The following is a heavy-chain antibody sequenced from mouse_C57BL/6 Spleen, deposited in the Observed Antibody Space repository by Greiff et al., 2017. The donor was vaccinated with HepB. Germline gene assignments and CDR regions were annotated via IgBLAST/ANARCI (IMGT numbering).Heavy chain of an antibody. CDR1: GFTFSSYA. CDR3: ARDLGNYGAMDY. V-gene: IGHV5-4*01. J-gene: IGHJ4*01. CDR2: ISDGGSYT. D-gene: IGHD2-1*01. Sequence: EVHLVESGGGLVKPGGSLKLSCAASGFTFSSYAMSWVRQTPEKRLEWVATISDGGSYTYYPDNVKGRFTISRDNAKNNLDLQMSHLKSEDTAMYYCARDLGNYGAMDYWGQGTSVTVSS.